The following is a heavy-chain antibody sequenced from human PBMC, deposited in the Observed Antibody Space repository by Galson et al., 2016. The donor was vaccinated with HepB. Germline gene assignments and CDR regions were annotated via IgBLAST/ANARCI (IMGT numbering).Heavy chain of an antibody. CDR2: ISSSNTYI. Sequence: SLRLSCAASGFSFSIYSMNWVRQAPGKGLEWVSSISSSNTYIDYADSVKGRFTISRDNAKNSLYLQMNSLRVEDTAVYYCARVRPRSGYCFDYWGQGTLVTVSS. V-gene: IGHV3-21*01. D-gene: IGHD5-12*01. J-gene: IGHJ4*02. CDR3: ARVRPRSGYCFDY. CDR1: GFSFSIYS.